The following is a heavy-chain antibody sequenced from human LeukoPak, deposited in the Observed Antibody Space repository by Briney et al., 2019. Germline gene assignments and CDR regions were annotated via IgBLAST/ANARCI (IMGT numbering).Heavy chain of an antibody. J-gene: IGHJ4*02. CDR2: VSSSGTTT. V-gene: IGHV3-48*01. Sequence: GGSLRLSCAASGFTFSSYSVIWARQAPGKGLEWVSYVSSSGTTTYYADSVKGRFTISRDNSKNTLYLQMSSLRAEDTAVYYCVKVDIRYYDSSKYDYWGQGTLVTVSS. CDR3: VKVDIRYYDSSKYDY. D-gene: IGHD3-22*01. CDR1: GFTFSSYS.